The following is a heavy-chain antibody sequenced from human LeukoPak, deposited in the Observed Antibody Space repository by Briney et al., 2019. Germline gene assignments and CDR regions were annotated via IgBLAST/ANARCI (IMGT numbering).Heavy chain of an antibody. CDR3: ARDSRFYGDYSRYYYYYGMDV. CDR2: IYSGGST. J-gene: IGHJ6*02. CDR1: GFTVSSNY. D-gene: IGHD4-17*01. V-gene: IGHV3-53*01. Sequence: PGGSLRLSCAASGFTVSSNYMSWVRQAPGKGLEWVSAIYSGGSTYYADSVKGRFTISRDNSKNTLYLQMNSLRAEDTAVYYCARDSRFYGDYSRYYYYYGMDVWGQGTTVTVSS.